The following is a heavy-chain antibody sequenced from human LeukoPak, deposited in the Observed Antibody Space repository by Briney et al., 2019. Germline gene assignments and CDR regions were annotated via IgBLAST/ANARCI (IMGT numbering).Heavy chain of an antibody. D-gene: IGHD6-6*01. CDR1: GGSISTSNYY. CDR3: ARSIAARRYYYYYYMDV. CDR2: IFYSGST. J-gene: IGHJ6*03. Sequence: SETLSLTCTVSGGSISTSNYYWGWIRQPPGKGLEWIGNIFYSGSTYYSPSLRSRVTISVDTSKNQFSLKLSSVTAADTAVYYCARSIAARRYYYYYYMDVWGKGTTVTVSS. V-gene: IGHV4-39*07.